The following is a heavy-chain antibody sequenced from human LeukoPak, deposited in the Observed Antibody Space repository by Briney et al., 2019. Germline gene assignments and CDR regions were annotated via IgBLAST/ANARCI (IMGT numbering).Heavy chain of an antibody. Sequence: PGRSLRLSCAASGFTFSSYGMHWVRQAPGKGLEWVAVISYDGSNKYYADSVKGRLTISRDNSKNTLYLQMNSLRAEDTAVYYCARDRNWGLFPNFDYWGQGTLVTVSS. V-gene: IGHV3-30*03. CDR1: GFTFSSYG. CDR2: ISYDGSNK. CDR3: ARDRNWGLFPNFDY. J-gene: IGHJ4*02. D-gene: IGHD7-27*01.